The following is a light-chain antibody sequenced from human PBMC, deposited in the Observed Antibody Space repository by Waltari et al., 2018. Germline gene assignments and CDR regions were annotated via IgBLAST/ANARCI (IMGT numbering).Light chain of an antibody. CDR3: QSGGHGTWV. V-gene: IGLV4-69*01. CDR1: SGHSTNI. Sequence: QLVLTQSPSASASLGASVKLTCTLSSGHSTNIIASLQQQPETGPRYLMNGNSDGSHKKGVGIPGRFSGSSSGAERYHTIASLQSGDEADYYGQSGGHGTWVCGGGTRLTGL. CDR2: GNSDGSH. J-gene: IGLJ3*02.